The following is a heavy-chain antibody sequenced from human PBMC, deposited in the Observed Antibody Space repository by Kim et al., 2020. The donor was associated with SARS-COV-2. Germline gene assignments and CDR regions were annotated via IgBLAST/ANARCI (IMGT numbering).Heavy chain of an antibody. CDR2: INHSGST. D-gene: IGHD6-19*01. J-gene: IGHJ4*02. Sequence: SDTLSLTCAVYGGSFSGYYWSWIRQPPGKGLEWIGEINHSGSTNYNPSLKSRVTISVDTSKNQFSLKLSSVTAADTAVYYCAKTHSSNDYWGQGTLVTVSS. V-gene: IGHV4-34*01. CDR1: GGSFSGYY. CDR3: AKTHSSNDY.